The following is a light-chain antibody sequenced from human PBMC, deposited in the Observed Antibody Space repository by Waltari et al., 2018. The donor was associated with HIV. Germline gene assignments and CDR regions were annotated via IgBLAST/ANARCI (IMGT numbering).Light chain of an antibody. CDR1: QSVGSY. V-gene: IGKV3-11*01. J-gene: IGKJ4*01. CDR3: QQRFNWVT. CDR2: DAS. Sequence: EILVTQSPGTLSLSPGERATLSCRTSQSVGSYSAWYQQKPGQAPRLLIYDASNRATGIPARFSGSGSGTDFTLTISSLEPEDFAVYYCQQRFNWVTFGGGTKVEIK.